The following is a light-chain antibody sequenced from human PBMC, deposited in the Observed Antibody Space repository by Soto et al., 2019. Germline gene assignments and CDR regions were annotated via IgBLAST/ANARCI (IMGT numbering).Light chain of an antibody. CDR3: SSYTSSSSAV. Sequence: QSVLTQPASVSGSPGQSITISCTGTSSDVGGYNYVSWYQQHPGKAPKLMIYDLSNRPSGVSNRFSGSKSGNTASLTISGLQAEDEADYYCSSYTSSSSAVFGGGTQLTVL. CDR2: DLS. CDR1: SSDVGGYNY. J-gene: IGLJ7*01. V-gene: IGLV2-14*01.